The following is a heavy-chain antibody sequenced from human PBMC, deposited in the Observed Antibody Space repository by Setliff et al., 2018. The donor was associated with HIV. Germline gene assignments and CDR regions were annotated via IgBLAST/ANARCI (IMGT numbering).Heavy chain of an antibody. CDR3: VRDLARVIAH. D-gene: IGHD2-21*01. Sequence: ETLSLTCVVSGFSIKNDNWWNWVRQTPGKGLEWVGNIKQDGSEKYYVDSVKGRFTVSRDNGKDAVYLQMNSLTAEDTALYYCVRDLARVIAHWGQGTLVTVSS. J-gene: IGHJ4*02. V-gene: IGHV3-7*01. CDR1: GFSIKNDNW. CDR2: IKQDGSEK.